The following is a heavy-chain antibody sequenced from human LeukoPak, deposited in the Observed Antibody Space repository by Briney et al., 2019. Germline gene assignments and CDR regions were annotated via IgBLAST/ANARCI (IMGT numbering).Heavy chain of an antibody. D-gene: IGHD6-19*01. V-gene: IGHV3-23*01. J-gene: IGHJ4*02. CDR1: GFRFSSYA. CDR3: ARDRYSSGWYLFDY. CDR2: ISGSGVSA. Sequence: PGGSLRLSCAASGFRFSSYAMSWVRQAPGKGLEWVSAISGSGVSAYYADSVKGRFTVSRDNSKNTLYLQMGSLRAEDMAVYYCARDRYSSGWYLFDYWGQGTLVTVSS.